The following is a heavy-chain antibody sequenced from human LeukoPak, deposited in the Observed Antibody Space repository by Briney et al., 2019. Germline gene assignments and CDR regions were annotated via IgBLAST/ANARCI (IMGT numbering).Heavy chain of an antibody. V-gene: IGHV3-7*01. D-gene: IGHD2/OR15-2a*01. CDR1: GFNFRSYW. CDR2: IKQDGREK. Sequence: GGSLRLSCVASGFNFRSYWMSWDRQTPGKGLEWVANIKQDGREKYYVDSVKGRFTVSRDNAKNSLYLQMDSLRAEDTAVYYCARGLYADDAFDIWGQGTMVTVSS. CDR3: ARGLYADDAFDI. J-gene: IGHJ3*02.